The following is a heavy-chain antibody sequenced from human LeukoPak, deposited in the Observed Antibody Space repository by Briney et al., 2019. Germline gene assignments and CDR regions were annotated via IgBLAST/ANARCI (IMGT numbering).Heavy chain of an antibody. CDR2: IKQDGSEK. Sequence: GGSLRLSCAASGFIFSSYWMSWVRQAPGKGLEWVANIKQDGSEKYYVDSVKGRFTISRDNAKNSLYLQMNSLRAEDTAVYYCARTYSSSWYWSYYYYYMDVWGKGTTVTVSS. D-gene: IGHD6-13*01. CDR1: GFIFSSYW. J-gene: IGHJ6*03. V-gene: IGHV3-7*01. CDR3: ARTYSSSWYWSYYYYYMDV.